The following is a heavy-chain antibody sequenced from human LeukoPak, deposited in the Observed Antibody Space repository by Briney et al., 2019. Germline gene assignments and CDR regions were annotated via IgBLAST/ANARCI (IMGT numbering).Heavy chain of an antibody. J-gene: IGHJ4*02. D-gene: IGHD1-26*01. CDR2: INPSGGST. CDR1: GYTFTSYY. Sequence: GASVKVSCKASGYTFTSYYMHWVRQAPGQGLEWMGIINPSGGSTSYAQKFQGRVTMTRDTSTSTVYMELSSLRSEDTAVYYRARDNIVGAIDYWGQGTLVTVSS. CDR3: ARDNIVGAIDY. V-gene: IGHV1-46*01.